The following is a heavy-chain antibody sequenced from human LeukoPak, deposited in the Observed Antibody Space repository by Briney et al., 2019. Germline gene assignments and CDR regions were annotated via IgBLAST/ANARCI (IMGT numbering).Heavy chain of an antibody. V-gene: IGHV3-23*01. J-gene: IGHJ4*02. Sequence: GGSLRLSCAASGFTFSSYAMSWVRQAPGKGLEWVSAISGSGGSTYYADPVKGRFTISRDNSKNTLYLQMNSLRAEDTAVYYCAKDLTMIVVALEYYFDYWGQGTLVTVSS. CDR3: AKDLTMIVVALEYYFDY. CDR1: GFTFSSYA. CDR2: ISGSGGST. D-gene: IGHD3-22*01.